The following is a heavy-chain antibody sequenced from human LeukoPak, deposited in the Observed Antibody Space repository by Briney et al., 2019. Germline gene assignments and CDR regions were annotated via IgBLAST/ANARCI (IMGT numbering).Heavy chain of an antibody. V-gene: IGHV3-23*01. CDR1: GFTFSSNA. CDR2: ISGSGGST. Sequence: QTGGPLRLSCAAPGFTFSSNAMSWVRKAPGKGLEWVSVISGSGGSTYYADSVKGRFTISRDNSKNTLYLQMNSLRAEDTAVYYCAKRPGYSSGWYYFDYWGQGTLVTVSS. J-gene: IGHJ4*02. D-gene: IGHD6-19*01. CDR3: AKRPGYSSGWYYFDY.